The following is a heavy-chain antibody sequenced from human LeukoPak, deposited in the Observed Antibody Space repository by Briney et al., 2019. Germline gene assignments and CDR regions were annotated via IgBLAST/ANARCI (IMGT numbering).Heavy chain of an antibody. CDR3: ARVGYCSHGSCLRLDWYFDL. CDR2: IYYSGTT. Sequence: SETLSLTCAVSGASISSWYWSWIRQPPGKGLEWIGYIYYSGTTYYNPSLKSRVSISFDTSKNQFSLKLSSVTAADTAVYYCARVGYCSHGSCLRLDWYFDLWGRGTLVTVSS. V-gene: IGHV4-59*01. D-gene: IGHD2-15*01. CDR1: GASISSWY. J-gene: IGHJ2*01.